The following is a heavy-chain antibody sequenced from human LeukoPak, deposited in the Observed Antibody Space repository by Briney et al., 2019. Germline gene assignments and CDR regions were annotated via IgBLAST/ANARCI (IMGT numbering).Heavy chain of an antibody. D-gene: IGHD3-22*01. J-gene: IGHJ4*02. CDR2: IYYSGST. Sequence: SETLSPTCTVSGGSISSGGYYWSWIRQHPGKGLEWIGYIYYSGSTYYNPSLKSRVTISVDTSKNQFSLRLSSVTAADTAVYYCARLGAPGTYYYDSSGYYQFDYWGQGTLVTVSS. CDR3: ARLGAPGTYYYDSSGYYQFDY. V-gene: IGHV4-31*03. CDR1: GGSISSGGYY.